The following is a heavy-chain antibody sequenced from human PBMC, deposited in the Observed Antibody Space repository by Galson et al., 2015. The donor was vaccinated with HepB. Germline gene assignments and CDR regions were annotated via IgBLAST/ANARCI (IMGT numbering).Heavy chain of an antibody. Sequence: SLRLSCAASRFTFSSYAMHWVRQAPGKGLEWVAVISYDGRNKYYADSVKGRFTISRDNSKNTLYLQMNSLRAEDTAVYYCARGRYSYSYFDYWGQGTLVTVSS. CDR1: RFTFSSYA. J-gene: IGHJ4*02. CDR2: ISYDGRNK. CDR3: ARGRYSYSYFDY. D-gene: IGHD5-18*01. V-gene: IGHV3-30*04.